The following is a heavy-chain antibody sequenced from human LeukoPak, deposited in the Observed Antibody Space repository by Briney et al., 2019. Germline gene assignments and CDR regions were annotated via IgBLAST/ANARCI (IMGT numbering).Heavy chain of an antibody. D-gene: IGHD1-14*01. V-gene: IGHV1-2*02. J-gene: IGHJ6*01. CDR1: VYTLTGYY. CDR2: INPNSGGT. Sequence: ASVTVSCKASVYTLTGYYVHWVRQAPGQGLEWIGWINPNSGGTNYAQKFQGRVTMTRDTSITTAYMELSRLRSDDTAVYYCARDPEDYGMDVWGQGTTVTVSS. CDR3: ARDPEDYGMDV.